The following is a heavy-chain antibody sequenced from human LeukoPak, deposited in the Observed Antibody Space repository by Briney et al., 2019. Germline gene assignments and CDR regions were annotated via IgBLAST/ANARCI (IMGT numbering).Heavy chain of an antibody. CDR2: INPNSVGT. CDR3: ARDTERWLQFGFDY. Sequence: AAVKVSCKASRYSFTGYYMHCVRPAPEQRLEWMGRINPNSVGTNYAQEFQGRVTMTRDTTISTSYMELSRLRSDDTAVYYWARDTERWLQFGFDYWGQGTLVTVSS. D-gene: IGHD5-24*01. CDR1: RYSFTGYY. V-gene: IGHV1-2*06. J-gene: IGHJ4*02.